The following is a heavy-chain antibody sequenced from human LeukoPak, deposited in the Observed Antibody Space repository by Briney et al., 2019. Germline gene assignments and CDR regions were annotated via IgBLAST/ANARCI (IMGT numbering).Heavy chain of an antibody. J-gene: IGHJ4*02. CDR1: GFTFSNAW. Sequence: PGGSLRLSCAASGFTFSNAWMSWVRQAPGKGLEWVGRIKSKTDGGTTDYAAPVKGRFTISRDDSKNTLYLKMNSLKTEDTAVYYCTTERAAAGTIDYWGQGTLVTVSS. V-gene: IGHV3-15*01. CDR2: IKSKTDGGTT. D-gene: IGHD6-13*01. CDR3: TTERAAAGTIDY.